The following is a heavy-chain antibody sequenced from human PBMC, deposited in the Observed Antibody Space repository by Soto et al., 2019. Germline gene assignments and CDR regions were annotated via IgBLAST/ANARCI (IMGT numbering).Heavy chain of an antibody. Sequence: QLQLQESGSGLVKPSQTLSLTCAVSGGSISSGGYSWSWIRQPPGKGLEWIGYIYHSGSTYYNPTLKSRVTISVDRSKNQFSLKLSSVTAADTAVYYCARDRAGGYDAFDIWGQGTMVTVSS. J-gene: IGHJ3*02. CDR1: GGSISSGGYS. D-gene: IGHD3-10*01. CDR3: ARDRAGGYDAFDI. V-gene: IGHV4-30-2*01. CDR2: IYHSGST.